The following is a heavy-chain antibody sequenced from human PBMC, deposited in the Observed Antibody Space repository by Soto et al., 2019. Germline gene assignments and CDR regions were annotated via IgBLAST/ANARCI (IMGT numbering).Heavy chain of an antibody. J-gene: IGHJ3*02. V-gene: IGHV6-1*01. CDR1: GDSVSSNSAA. CDR2: TYYRSKWYN. Sequence: QTLPLTCAISGDSVSSNSAAWNWIRQSPSRGLEWLGRTYYRSKWYNDYAASVKSRITINPDTSNNHSSLHLNSVTPEDTAVYYFARQDYSRTYDDAFDIWGQGTMVTV. CDR3: ARQDYSRTYDDAFDI. D-gene: IGHD1-26*01.